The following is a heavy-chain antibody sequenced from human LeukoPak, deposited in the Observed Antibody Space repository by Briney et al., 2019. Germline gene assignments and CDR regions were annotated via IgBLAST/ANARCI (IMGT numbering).Heavy chain of an antibody. CDR2: INHSGST. D-gene: IGHD3-10*01. J-gene: IGHJ4*02. V-gene: IGHV4-34*01. CDR1: GGSFSGYF. CDR3: ARETGGSGITTGYFDY. Sequence: SETLSLTCAVYGGSFSGYFWSWIRQPPGKGLEWIGEINHSGSTNYNPSLKSRVTISVDTSKNQFFLKLSSVTAADTAVYYCARETGGSGITTGYFDYWGQGTLVTVSS.